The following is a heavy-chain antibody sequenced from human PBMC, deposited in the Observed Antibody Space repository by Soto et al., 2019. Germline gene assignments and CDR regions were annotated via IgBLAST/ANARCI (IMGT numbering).Heavy chain of an antibody. Sequence: SETLSLTCTVCGGSVSSVGYYWSWILQHPGKGLEWIGYITYSGNTSYNPSLERRVAMSAYTSKNQFCLKLSSVTAADTAVYFCVRGGSCTNGVCSVFDYWGQGTLVTVSS. V-gene: IGHV4-31*03. CDR1: GGSVSSVGYY. J-gene: IGHJ4*02. D-gene: IGHD2-8*01. CDR2: ITYSGNT. CDR3: VRGGSCTNGVCSVFDY.